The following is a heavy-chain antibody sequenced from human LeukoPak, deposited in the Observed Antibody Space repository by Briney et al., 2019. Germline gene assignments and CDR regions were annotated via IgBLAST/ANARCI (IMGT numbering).Heavy chain of an antibody. CDR2: INHSGST. Sequence: PSETLSLTCAVYGGSFSGYYWSWIRQPPGKGLEWIGEINHSGSTNYNPSLKSRVTISVDTSKNQFSLKLSSVTAADTAVYYCARGPWYYDFWSGPHHWYFDLWGRGTLVTVSS. CDR1: GGSFSGYY. V-gene: IGHV4-34*01. D-gene: IGHD3-3*01. CDR3: ARGPWYYDFWSGPHHWYFDL. J-gene: IGHJ2*01.